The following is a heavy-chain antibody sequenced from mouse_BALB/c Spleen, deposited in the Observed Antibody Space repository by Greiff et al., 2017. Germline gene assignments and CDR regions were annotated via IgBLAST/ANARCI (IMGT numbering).Heavy chain of an antibody. CDR3: ARDGSSYFDY. D-gene: IGHD1-1*01. V-gene: IGHV5-17*02. Sequence: EVKLVESGGGLVQPGGSRKLSCAASGFTFSSFGMHWVRQAPEKGLEWVAYISSGSSTIYYADTVKGRFTISRDNPKSTLFLQMTSLRSEDTAMYYCARDGSSYFDYWGQGTTLTVSS. CDR2: ISSGSSTI. CDR1: GFTFSSFG. J-gene: IGHJ2*01.